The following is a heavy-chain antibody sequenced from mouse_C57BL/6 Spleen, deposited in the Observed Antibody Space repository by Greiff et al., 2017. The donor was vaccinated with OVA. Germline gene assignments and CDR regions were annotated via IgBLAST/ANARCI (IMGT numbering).Heavy chain of an antibody. Sequence: EVKVEESGGGLVQPGGSLTLSCAASGFTFSDYYMYWVRQTPETRLEWVAYISNGGGSTYYPDTVKGRFTISRDNAKNTLYLQMSRLKSEDTAMYYCAALRGAYWGQGTLVTVSA. CDR3: AALRGAY. CDR2: ISNGGGST. J-gene: IGHJ3*01. D-gene: IGHD1-1*01. CDR1: GFTFSDYY. V-gene: IGHV5-12*01.